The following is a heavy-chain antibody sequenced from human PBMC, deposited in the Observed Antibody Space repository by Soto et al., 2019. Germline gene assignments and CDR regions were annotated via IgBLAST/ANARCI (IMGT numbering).Heavy chain of an antibody. Sequence: SVKVSCKASGFTFTSSAVQWVRQARGQRLEWIGWIVVGSGNTNYAQKFQERVTITRDMSTSTAYMELSSLRSEDTAVYYCAAPRIAAQYYYYYYGMDVWGQGTTVTVSS. CDR1: GFTFTSSA. J-gene: IGHJ6*02. V-gene: IGHV1-58*01. CDR2: IVVGSGNT. CDR3: AAPRIAAQYYYYYYGMDV. D-gene: IGHD6-6*01.